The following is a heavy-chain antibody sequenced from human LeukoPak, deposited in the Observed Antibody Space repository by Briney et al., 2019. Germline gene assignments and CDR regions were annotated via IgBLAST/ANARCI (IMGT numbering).Heavy chain of an antibody. J-gene: IGHJ4*02. CDR2: ISVSGENT. CDR3: AKYGSGTYYNGLH. CDR1: GFTFSSYA. D-gene: IGHD3-10*01. V-gene: IGHV3-23*01. Sequence: GGSLRLSCAASGFTFSSYAMTWVRQAPRQGLQWVSTISVSGENTYYADSVKGRFTISRDISKSTLYLQMNSLRDEDTALYYCAKYGSGTYYNGLHWGQGTLVTVSS.